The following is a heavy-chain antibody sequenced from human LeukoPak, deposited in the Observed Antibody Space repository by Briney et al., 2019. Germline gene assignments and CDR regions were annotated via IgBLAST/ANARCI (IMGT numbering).Heavy chain of an antibody. Sequence: SVKVSCTASGGTFSSYAISWVRQAPGQGLEWMGGIIPIFGTANYAQKFQGRVTITTDESTSTAYMELSSLRSEDTAVYYCASSRRAVAGTKHNWFDPWGQGTLVTVSS. CDR2: IIPIFGTA. J-gene: IGHJ5*02. D-gene: IGHD6-19*01. V-gene: IGHV1-69*05. CDR1: GGTFSSYA. CDR3: ASSRRAVAGTKHNWFDP.